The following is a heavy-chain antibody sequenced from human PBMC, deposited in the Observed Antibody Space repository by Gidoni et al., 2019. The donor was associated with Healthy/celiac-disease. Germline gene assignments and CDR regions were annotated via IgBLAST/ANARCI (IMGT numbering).Heavy chain of an antibody. CDR3: ARDSSGGVFDY. D-gene: IGHD6-19*01. J-gene: IGHJ4*02. V-gene: IGHV3-7*04. Sequence: EVQLVESGGGLVQPGGSLRLSCAASGFTFSSYWMSWVRQAPGKGLEWVANIKQDGSEKYYVDSVKGRFTIARDNAKNSLYLQMNSLRAEDTAVYYCARDSSGGVFDYWGQGTLVTVSS. CDR1: GFTFSSYW. CDR2: IKQDGSEK.